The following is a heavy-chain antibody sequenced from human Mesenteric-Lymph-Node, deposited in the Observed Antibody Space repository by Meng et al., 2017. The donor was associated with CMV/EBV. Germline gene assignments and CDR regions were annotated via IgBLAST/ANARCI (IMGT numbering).Heavy chain of an antibody. V-gene: IGHV4-59*11. CDR3: ATDARGDALPHY. J-gene: IGHJ4*02. CDR1: IASISSRY. CDR2: TSRTGST. Sequence: SETLSLTCTVSIASISSRYLTWIRQPPGKGLEWIGYTSRTGSTHYNPSLKTRHTIALDTSNNQFSLKLSSVTAADSAIYYCATDARGDALPHYWGQGTLVTVSS. D-gene: IGHD3-16*01.